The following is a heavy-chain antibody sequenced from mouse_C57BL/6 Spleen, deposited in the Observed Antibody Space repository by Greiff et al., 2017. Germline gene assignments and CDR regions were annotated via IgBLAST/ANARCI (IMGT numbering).Heavy chain of an antibody. CDR3: TSPLYWYFDV. V-gene: IGHV1-15*01. J-gene: IGHJ1*03. Sequence: QVQLQQSGAELVRPGASVTLSCKASGYTFTDYEMHWVKQTPVHGLEWIGAIDPETGGTAYNQKFKGKAILTADKSSSTAYMELRSLTSEDSAVYYCTSPLYWYFDVWGTGTTVTVSS. CDR2: IDPETGGT. CDR1: GYTFTDYE.